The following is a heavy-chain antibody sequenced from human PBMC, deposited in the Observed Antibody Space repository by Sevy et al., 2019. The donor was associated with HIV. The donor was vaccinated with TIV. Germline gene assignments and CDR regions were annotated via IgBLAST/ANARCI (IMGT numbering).Heavy chain of an antibody. CDR2: IYYSGRT. D-gene: IGHD3-3*02. J-gene: IGHJ6*02. CDR3: ARPYSNFYYAMDV. CDR1: GDSISGYY. Sequence: SETLSLTCSVSGDSISGYYWSWIRQPPGKGLEWIGFIYYSGRTDYNPSLKSRVTISADTSKNQFSLKLNSVTAADTAVYYCARPYSNFYYAMDVWGQGTTVTVSS. V-gene: IGHV4-59*01.